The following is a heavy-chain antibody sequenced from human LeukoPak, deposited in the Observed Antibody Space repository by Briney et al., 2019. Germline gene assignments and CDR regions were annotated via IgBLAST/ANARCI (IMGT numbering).Heavy chain of an antibody. Sequence: GGSLRLSCAASGFTFSSYAMSWVRQAPGKGLEWVSAISGSGGSTYYADSVKGRFTISRDNSKNTLYLQMNSLRAEDTAVYYCAKRRYYDSSGPARIYYYYYGMDVWGQGTTVTVSS. J-gene: IGHJ6*02. CDR1: GFTFSSYA. D-gene: IGHD3-22*01. CDR2: ISGSGGST. CDR3: AKRRYYDSSGPARIYYYYYGMDV. V-gene: IGHV3-23*01.